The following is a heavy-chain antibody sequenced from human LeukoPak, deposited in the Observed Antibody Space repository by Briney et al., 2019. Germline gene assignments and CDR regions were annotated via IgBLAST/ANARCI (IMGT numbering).Heavy chain of an antibody. D-gene: IGHD3-22*01. Sequence: GASVKVSCKASGYTFTSYGISWVRQAPGQGLEWMGWISAYNGNTNYAQKLQGRVTMTTDTSTSTAYMELRSLRSDDTAVYYCARWNYYDSSGYLDYWGQGTLVTVSS. V-gene: IGHV1-18*01. CDR1: GYTFTSYG. J-gene: IGHJ4*02. CDR2: ISAYNGNT. CDR3: ARWNYYDSSGYLDY.